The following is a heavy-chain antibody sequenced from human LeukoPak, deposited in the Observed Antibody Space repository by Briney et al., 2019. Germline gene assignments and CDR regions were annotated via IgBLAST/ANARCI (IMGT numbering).Heavy chain of an antibody. J-gene: IGHJ4*02. CDR3: ARDSCSSTSCLSIDDY. CDR1: GYTFIAYY. D-gene: IGHD2-2*01. Sequence: VASVKVSCKASGYTFIAYYMHWVRQAPGQGLELMGWINPNSGGTNYAQKFKGRVTMTRDTSISTVYMELGRLRSDDTAVYYCARDSCSSTSCLSIDDYWGQGTLVTVSS. V-gene: IGHV1-2*02. CDR2: INPNSGGT.